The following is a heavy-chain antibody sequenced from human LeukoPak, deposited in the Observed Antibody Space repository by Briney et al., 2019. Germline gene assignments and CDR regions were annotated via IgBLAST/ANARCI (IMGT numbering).Heavy chain of an antibody. CDR1: GFTFSTYA. J-gene: IGHJ4*02. D-gene: IGHD6-19*01. Sequence: PGGSLRLSCAASGFTFSTYAMSWVRQAPGKGLVWVSRINSDGSSTSYADSVKGRFTISRDNAKNTLYLQMNSLRAEDTAVYYCARDGYSSGWYYFDYWGQGTLLTVSS. CDR2: INSDGSST. CDR3: ARDGYSSGWYYFDY. V-gene: IGHV3-74*01.